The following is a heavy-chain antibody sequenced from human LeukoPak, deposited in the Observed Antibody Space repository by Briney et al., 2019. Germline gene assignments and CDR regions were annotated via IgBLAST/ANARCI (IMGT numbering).Heavy chain of an antibody. V-gene: IGHV3-30-3*01. CDR3: AREGVYY. J-gene: IGHJ4*02. CDR1: GFTFSSYA. CDR2: ISYDGSNK. Sequence: PGGSLRLSCAASGFTFSSYAMHWVRQAPGKGLEWVAVISYDGSNKYYADSVKGRFTISRDNSKNTLYLQMNSLRAEDTAVYYCAREGVYYWGQGTLVTVSS. D-gene: IGHD3-16*01.